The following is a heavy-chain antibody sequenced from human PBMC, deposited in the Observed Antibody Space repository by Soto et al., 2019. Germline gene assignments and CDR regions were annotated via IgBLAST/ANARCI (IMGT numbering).Heavy chain of an antibody. CDR1: GFTFNSAW. CDR3: TTIQLVGGAWLMS. V-gene: IGHV3-15*05. Sequence: VQLVESGGDLVKPGGSLRLSCAGSGFTFNSAWMSWVRQTPGKGLEWVGRIKSKSDGGTTDYAAPVKDRFTISRDDSEETLFLQMTSLTIEDTAVYYCTTIQLVGGAWLMSWGQGTLVTVSS. D-gene: IGHD2-8*02. CDR2: IKSKSDGGTT. J-gene: IGHJ4*02.